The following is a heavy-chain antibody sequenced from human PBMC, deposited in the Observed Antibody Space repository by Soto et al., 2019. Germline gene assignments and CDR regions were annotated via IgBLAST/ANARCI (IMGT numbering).Heavy chain of an antibody. CDR2: IYYTGNN. CDR1: GDSISSPHYY. D-gene: IGHD3-22*01. Sequence: PSETLSLTCTVSGDSISSPHYYWTWIRQPPGKGLEWVGYIYYTGNNFYNPALKSRVAMSVDPSTNQFSLTLASVTDADTAGYFCAREPKPNYDSSPWNGGFDSWGPGTLVTVSS. CDR3: AREPKPNYDSSPWNGGFDS. V-gene: IGHV4-30-4*01. J-gene: IGHJ4*02.